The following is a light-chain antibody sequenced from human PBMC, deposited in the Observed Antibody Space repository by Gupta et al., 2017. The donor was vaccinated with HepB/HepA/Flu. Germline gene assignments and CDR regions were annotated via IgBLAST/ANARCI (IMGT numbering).Light chain of an antibody. Sequence: EIVLTQSPATLSLSPGERATLSCRASQSVSSYLAWYQQKPGQAPRLLIYDASNRATGIPARFSGSGSGTDCTLNISSLEPEDCAVYYCQQRAFGQGTKLEIK. CDR3: QQRA. CDR1: QSVSSY. J-gene: IGKJ2*01. CDR2: DAS. V-gene: IGKV3-11*01.